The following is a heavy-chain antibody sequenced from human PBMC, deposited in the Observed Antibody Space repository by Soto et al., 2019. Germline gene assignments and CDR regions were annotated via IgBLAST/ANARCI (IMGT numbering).Heavy chain of an antibody. CDR2: IDPSDSYT. Sequence: GESLKISCKGSGYSFTSYWISWVRQMPGKGLEWMGRIDPSDSYTNYSPSFQGHVTISADKSISTAYLQWSSLKASDTAMYYFARQDADMITYYYYGMDVWGQGTTVTVSS. CDR1: GYSFTSYW. V-gene: IGHV5-10-1*01. D-gene: IGHD3-16*01. J-gene: IGHJ6*02. CDR3: ARQDADMITYYYYGMDV.